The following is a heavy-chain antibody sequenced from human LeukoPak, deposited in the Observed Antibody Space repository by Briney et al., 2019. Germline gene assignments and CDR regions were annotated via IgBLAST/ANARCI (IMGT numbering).Heavy chain of an antibody. CDR3: ATTPLDSSGSFDY. J-gene: IGHJ4*02. CDR1: GGSISSGGYY. D-gene: IGHD3-22*01. Sequence: SETLSLTCTVSGGSISSGGYYWSWIRQHPGKGLEWIGYIYYSGSTYYNPSLKSRVTISVDTSKNQFSLKLSSVTAADTAVYYWATTPLDSSGSFDYWGQGTLVTVSS. V-gene: IGHV4-31*03. CDR2: IYYSGST.